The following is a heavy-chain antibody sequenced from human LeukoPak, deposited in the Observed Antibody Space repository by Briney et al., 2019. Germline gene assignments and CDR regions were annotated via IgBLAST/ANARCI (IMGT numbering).Heavy chain of an antibody. CDR3: ARSRSYYFDH. Sequence: SETLSLTCTVSGDSINNPGYYWGWIRRPPGKGLEWIGTIYYDGDTYYNASLKSRVTISVDTSNNQFPLRLSSVTAADTAVYYCARSRSYYFDHWGQGTLVTVSS. V-gene: IGHV4-39*01. CDR2: IYYDGDT. D-gene: IGHD6-19*01. CDR1: GDSINNPGYY. J-gene: IGHJ4*02.